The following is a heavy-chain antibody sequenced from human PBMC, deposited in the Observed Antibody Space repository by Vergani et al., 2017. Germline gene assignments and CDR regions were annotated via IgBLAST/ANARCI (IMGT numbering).Heavy chain of an antibody. CDR2: IYTSGST. Sequence: QVQLQESGPGLVKPSQTLTLTCTVSGGSISSGSYYWSWIRQPAGKGLEWIGRIYTSGSTNYNPSLKSRVTISVDTSKNQFSLKLSSVTAADTAVYYCARDTDXGSGSYSPLNGMDVWGQGTTVTVSS. V-gene: IGHV4-61*02. CDR1: GGSISSGSYY. D-gene: IGHD3-10*01. J-gene: IGHJ6*02. CDR3: ARDTDXGSGSYSPLNGMDV.